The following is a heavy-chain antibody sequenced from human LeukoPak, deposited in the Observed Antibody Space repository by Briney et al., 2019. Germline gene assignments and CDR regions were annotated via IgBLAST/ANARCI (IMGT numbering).Heavy chain of an antibody. D-gene: IGHD2-21*02. Sequence: GASVKVSCKASGGTFSSYAISWVRQAPGQGLEWMGRIIPIFGTANYAQKFQGRVTITTDESTSTAYMELSSLRSEDTAVYYCARGAAYCGGDCRKPFDYWGQGTPVTVSS. CDR3: ARGAAYCGGDCRKPFDY. CDR1: GGTFSSYA. V-gene: IGHV1-69*05. CDR2: IIPIFGTA. J-gene: IGHJ4*02.